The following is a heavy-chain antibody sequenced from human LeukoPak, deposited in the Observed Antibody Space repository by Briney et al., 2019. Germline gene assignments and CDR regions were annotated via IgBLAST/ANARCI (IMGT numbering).Heavy chain of an antibody. CDR2: ISSSGSTI. Sequence: PGGSLRLSCAASGFTFSDYYMSWIRQAPGKGLEWVSYISSSGSTIYYADSVKGRFTISRDNAKNSLYLQMNSLRAEDTAVYYRARDLRTTVSPYYFDYWGQGTLVTVSS. V-gene: IGHV3-11*04. CDR3: ARDLRTTVSPYYFDY. CDR1: GFTFSDYY. D-gene: IGHD4-17*01. J-gene: IGHJ4*02.